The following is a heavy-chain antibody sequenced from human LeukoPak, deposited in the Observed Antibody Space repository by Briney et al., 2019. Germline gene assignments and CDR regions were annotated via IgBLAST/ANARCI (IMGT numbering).Heavy chain of an antibody. D-gene: IGHD5-24*01. CDR3: AREGYVEMATSDAFDI. Sequence: SETLPLTCTVSGGSISSYYWSWIRQPPGKGLEWIGYIYYSGSTNYNPSLKSRVTISVDTSKNQFSLKLSSVTAADTAVYYCAREGYVEMATSDAFDIWGQGTMVTVSS. CDR1: GGSISSYY. CDR2: IYYSGST. J-gene: IGHJ3*02. V-gene: IGHV4-59*01.